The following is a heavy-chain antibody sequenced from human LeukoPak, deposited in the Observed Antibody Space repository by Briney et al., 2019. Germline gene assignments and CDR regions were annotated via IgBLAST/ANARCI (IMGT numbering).Heavy chain of an antibody. Sequence: SETLSLTCTVSGDSLSSSTYYWDWIRQPPGKGLEWIGNICYSVSTYYNPSLRSRVTMSVDTSKNQFSLRLSSVTAADTAIYYCARHRRSGYGGYEKAFDLWAQGTMVSVSS. V-gene: IGHV4-39*01. J-gene: IGHJ3*01. CDR3: ARHRRSGYGGYEKAFDL. D-gene: IGHD5-12*01. CDR2: ICYSVST. CDR1: GDSLSSSTYY.